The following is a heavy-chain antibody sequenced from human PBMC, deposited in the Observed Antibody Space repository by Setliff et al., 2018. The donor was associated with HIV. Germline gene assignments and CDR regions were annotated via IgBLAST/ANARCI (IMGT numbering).Heavy chain of an antibody. J-gene: IGHJ4*02. Sequence: ASETLSLTCSVYGDSIGSNTFYWGWLRQPPGKEPEWIGSINHSGNTFYYPSLKSRVTMSVGTSKNQFSLRLSSVTATDTAVYYCARHRASSSGFPLDFWGQGILVTVSS. CDR2: INHSGNT. CDR1: GDSIGSNTFY. D-gene: IGHD6-6*01. V-gene: IGHV4-39*01. CDR3: ARHRASSSGFPLDF.